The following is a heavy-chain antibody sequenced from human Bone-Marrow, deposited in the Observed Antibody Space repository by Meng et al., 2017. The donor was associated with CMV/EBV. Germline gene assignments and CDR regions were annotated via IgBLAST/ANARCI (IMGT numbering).Heavy chain of an antibody. CDR2: IYYSGST. Sequence: SETLSLTCTVSGGSISSSSYYWGWIRQPPGKGLEWIGYIYYSGSTNYNPSLKSRVTISVDTSKNQFSLKLSSVNAADTAVYYCARSGGFWSGYYYYGMDVWGQGTTVTVSS. J-gene: IGHJ6*02. V-gene: IGHV4-61*05. CDR1: GGSISSSSYY. CDR3: ARSGGFWSGYYYYGMDV. D-gene: IGHD3-3*01.